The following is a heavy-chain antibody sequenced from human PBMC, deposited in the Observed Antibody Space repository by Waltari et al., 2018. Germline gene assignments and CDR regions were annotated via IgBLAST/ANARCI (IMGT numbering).Heavy chain of an antibody. CDR2: IRHTGDT. Sequence: QVQLQESGPGLVKSSETLSLTCTVSGVSVSGYFWNWIRQAPGKGPEGIGYIRHTGDTKQNPSLKSRVTMSVDTSRNDFSLRLSSVTAADTAVYYCALWESGWRAFRFWGQGTLGTVSS. CDR1: GVSVSGYF. D-gene: IGHD6-19*01. CDR3: ALWESGWRAFRF. V-gene: IGHV4-59*08. J-gene: IGHJ4*03.